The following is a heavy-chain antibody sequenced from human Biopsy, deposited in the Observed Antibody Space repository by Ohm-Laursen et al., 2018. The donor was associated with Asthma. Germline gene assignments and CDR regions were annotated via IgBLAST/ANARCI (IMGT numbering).Heavy chain of an antibody. CDR1: GGSVSSDKYY. D-gene: IGHD5-12*01. Sequence: SETLSLTCSVSGGSVSSDKYYWGWIRQPPGKGLEWIAYIFYSGATNYNPALKSRVAQSIDTSKSQFSLRLNSLSAADTAVYYCARGTIVAGIDYWGRGTLVTVSS. CDR2: IFYSGAT. V-gene: IGHV4-61*01. J-gene: IGHJ4*02. CDR3: ARGTIVAGIDY.